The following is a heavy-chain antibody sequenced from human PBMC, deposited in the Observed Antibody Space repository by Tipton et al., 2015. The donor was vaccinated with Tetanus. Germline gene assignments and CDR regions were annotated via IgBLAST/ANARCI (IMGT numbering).Heavy chain of an antibody. D-gene: IGHD6-13*01. CDR1: GVSMRSSTYF. CDR3: AGVTAQRTELYFDH. CDR2: IFYTGSS. J-gene: IGHJ4*02. Sequence: TLSLTCAVSGVSMRSSTYFWGWIRQPPGKGLEWIGHIFYTGSSHYNPSFESRVTISMDRSKNQISLQLTSVTAADTAVYFCAGVTAQRTELYFDHWGQGTLVTVSS. V-gene: IGHV4-61*05.